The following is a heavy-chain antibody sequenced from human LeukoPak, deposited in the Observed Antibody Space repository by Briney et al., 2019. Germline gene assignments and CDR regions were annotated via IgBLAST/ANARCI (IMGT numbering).Heavy chain of an antibody. Sequence: GGSLRLSCAASGFTFSSYAMHWVRQAPGKGLEWVAVISYDGSNKYYADSVKGRFTISRDNSKNTLYLQMNSLRAEDTAVYYCARDFSSPTYIVVVVAATSAFDIWGQGTMVTVSS. D-gene: IGHD2-15*01. V-gene: IGHV3-30*04. CDR1: GFTFSSYA. CDR3: ARDFSSPTYIVVVVAATSAFDI. CDR2: ISYDGSNK. J-gene: IGHJ3*02.